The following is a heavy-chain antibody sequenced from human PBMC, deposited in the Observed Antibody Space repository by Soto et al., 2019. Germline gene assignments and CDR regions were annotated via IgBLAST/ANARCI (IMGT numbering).Heavy chain of an antibody. J-gene: IGHJ6*01. CDR2: ISYDGSNK. V-gene: IGHV3-30*18. Sequence: QVQLVESGGGVVQPGRSLRLSCAASGFTFSSYGMHWVRQAPGKGLEWVAVISYDGSNKYYADSVKGRFTISRDNSKKQVVLAINRPRGGGRAVLYFWEDLLGAGRTVSFDGWGPGDTVTVSS. CDR1: GFTFSSYG. CDR3: WEDLLGAGRTVSFDG. D-gene: IGHD3-9*01.